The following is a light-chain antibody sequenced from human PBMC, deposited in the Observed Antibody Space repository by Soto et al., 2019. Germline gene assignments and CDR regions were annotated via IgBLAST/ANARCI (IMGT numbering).Light chain of an antibody. J-gene: IGKJ1*01. Sequence: ETVLTQSPGTLSLSPGERATLSCRASQSVSSSYLAWYQQKPGQAPRLLIYGASSRATGIPDRISGSGSGTDFTLTISRLEPEDFAVYYCQQYGSSPGTFGQGTNVEIK. V-gene: IGKV3-20*01. CDR3: QQYGSSPGT. CDR1: QSVSSSY. CDR2: GAS.